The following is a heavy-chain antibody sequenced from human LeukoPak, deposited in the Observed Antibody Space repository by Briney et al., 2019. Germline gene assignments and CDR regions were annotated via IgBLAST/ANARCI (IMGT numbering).Heavy chain of an antibody. Sequence: GGSLRLSCAASGFTFSSYSMNWVRQAPGKGPEWVSSISSSSYIYYADSVKGRFTISRDNAKNSLYLQMNSLRAEDTAVYYCARESGYCSSTSCFNRLDYWGQGTLVTVSS. CDR1: GFTFSSYS. CDR2: ISSSSYI. D-gene: IGHD2-2*01. J-gene: IGHJ4*02. V-gene: IGHV3-21*01. CDR3: ARESGYCSSTSCFNRLDY.